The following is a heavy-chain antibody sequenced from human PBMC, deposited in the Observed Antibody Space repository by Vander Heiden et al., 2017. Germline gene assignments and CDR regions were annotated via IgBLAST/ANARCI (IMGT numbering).Heavy chain of an antibody. Sequence: QITLKESGPTRLKPTQTPQLTCSFSGFSLRASGVAVGWLRQTPGKALELLAVIYWDDDERYSPSLRSRLTSTKDTSKNQVVLRMTNLDPVDTGTYYCAHKAAFDVTRYYNIANGFHPWGQGIQGTVS. J-gene: IGHJ5*02. CDR2: IYWDDDE. CDR1: GFSLRASGVA. D-gene: IGHD3-9*01. CDR3: AHKAAFDVTRYYNIANGFHP. V-gene: IGHV2-5*02.